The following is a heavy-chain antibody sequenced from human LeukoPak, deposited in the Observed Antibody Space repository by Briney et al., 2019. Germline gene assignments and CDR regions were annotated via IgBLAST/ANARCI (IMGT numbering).Heavy chain of an antibody. CDR1: GYSFFNYG. V-gene: IGHV1-18*01. D-gene: IGHD1-26*01. Sequence: ASVKVSCKASGYSFFNYGITWVRQAPGQGLEWMGWISTYNGNTNYAQNLQGRVTMTTDTSTNTAYMELRSPRSDDTAVYYCARGGSGSSNSFDPWGQGTLVTVSS. J-gene: IGHJ5*02. CDR2: ISTYNGNT. CDR3: ARGGSGSSNSFDP.